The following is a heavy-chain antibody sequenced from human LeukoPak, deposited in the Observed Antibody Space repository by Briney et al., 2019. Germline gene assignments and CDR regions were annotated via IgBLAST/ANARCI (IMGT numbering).Heavy chain of an antibody. CDR3: ARVYQSAEYYFDY. CDR1: GGSIDSYY. D-gene: IGHD2-2*01. V-gene: IGHV4-59*01. CDR2: IYYTGGT. J-gene: IGHJ4*02. Sequence: QTSETLSLTCTVSGGSIDSYYWSWIRQPPGKGLEWIGYIYYTGGTEYHPSLKSRVTISLDTSKNQFSLKLTSVTAADTAVYYCARVYQSAEYYFDYWGQGNLVSVSS.